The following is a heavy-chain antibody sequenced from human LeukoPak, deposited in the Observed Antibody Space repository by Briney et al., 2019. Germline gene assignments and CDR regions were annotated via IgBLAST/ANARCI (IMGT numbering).Heavy chain of an antibody. J-gene: IGHJ4*02. Sequence: GRSLRLSCAASGFTFSTYAMHRVRQAPGKGLEWVAVISYDGSNKYYADSVKGRFTISRDNSKNTLYLQMNSLRAEDRAVYYCARDGPPWLAQQYSFDYGGQETLVTVSS. D-gene: IGHD6-19*01. CDR1: GFTFSTYA. V-gene: IGHV3-30*04. CDR2: ISYDGSNK. CDR3: ARDGPPWLAQQYSFDY.